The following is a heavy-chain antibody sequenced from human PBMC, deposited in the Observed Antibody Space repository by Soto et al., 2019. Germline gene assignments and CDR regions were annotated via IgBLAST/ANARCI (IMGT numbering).Heavy chain of an antibody. D-gene: IGHD3-10*01. CDR3: AKGPQWFGESKFDY. CDR2: ISGSGVST. J-gene: IGHJ4*02. V-gene: IGHV3-23*01. Sequence: EVQLLESGGGLVQPGGSLRLSCAASGFAFSTYATNWVRQAPGEGLEWVSAISGSGVSTYYADSVKGRFTISRDNSKNTLYLQMNSLRAEDTAVYYCAKGPQWFGESKFDYWGQGTLVTVSS. CDR1: GFAFSTYA.